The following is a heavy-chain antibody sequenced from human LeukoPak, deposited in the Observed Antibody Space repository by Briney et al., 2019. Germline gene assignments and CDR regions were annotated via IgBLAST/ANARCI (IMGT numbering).Heavy chain of an antibody. Sequence: SEPLSLTCTVSGHSISSFYWSWLRQPAGKGLEWIGRIYGSGSAKYNPSLKSRGTISVDTSKNQSSLKLTSVTAADTAVYFCARERYSRGWYPFEFWGQGTLATASS. V-gene: IGHV4-4*07. CDR3: ARERYSRGWYPFEF. J-gene: IGHJ4*02. D-gene: IGHD6-19*01. CDR1: GHSISSFY. CDR2: IYGSGSA.